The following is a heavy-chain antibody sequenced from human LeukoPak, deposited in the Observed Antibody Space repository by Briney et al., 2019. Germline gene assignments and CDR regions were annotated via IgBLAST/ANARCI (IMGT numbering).Heavy chain of an antibody. D-gene: IGHD1-26*01. CDR2: ISYGGSQK. J-gene: IGHJ3*02. CDR1: GFTFSSFA. Sequence: PGGSLRLSCVGSGFTFSSFAMHWVRLAPGKGLEWVAVISYGGSQKYYADSVKGRFTISRDNSRNTLSLQMNTLRAEDTAVYYCARKQLDGSAFDIWGQGTMVTVSS. V-gene: IGHV3-30*04. CDR3: ARKQLDGSAFDI.